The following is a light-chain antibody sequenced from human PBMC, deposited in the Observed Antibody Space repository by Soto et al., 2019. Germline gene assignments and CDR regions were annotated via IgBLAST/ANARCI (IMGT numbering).Light chain of an antibody. CDR2: GTS. J-gene: IGKJ5*01. CDR1: QSVRSTS. CDR3: QHYNRSPPIT. Sequence: DIVLTQSPGTLSLSPGERATLACRASQSVRSTSLAWYQQRSGQAPSLLIYGTSSRATGTPDRFSGGGSGTDFTLTISRLEPEDFAVYYCQHYNRSPPITFGQGTRLEIK. V-gene: IGKV3-20*01.